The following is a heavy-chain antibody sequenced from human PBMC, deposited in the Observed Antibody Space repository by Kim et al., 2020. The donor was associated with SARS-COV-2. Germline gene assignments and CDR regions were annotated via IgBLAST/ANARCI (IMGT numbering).Heavy chain of an antibody. J-gene: IGHJ4*02. D-gene: IGHD6-6*01. CDR2: ISAYNGNT. Sequence: ASVKVSCKASGYTFTSYGISWVRQAPGQGLEWMGWISAYNGNTNYAQKLQGRVTMTTDTSTSTDYMELRSLRSDDTAVYYCARDRVIYSYSSSPVGYWGQGTLVTVSS. CDR1: GYTFTSYG. V-gene: IGHV1-18*01. CDR3: ARDRVIYSYSSSPVGY.